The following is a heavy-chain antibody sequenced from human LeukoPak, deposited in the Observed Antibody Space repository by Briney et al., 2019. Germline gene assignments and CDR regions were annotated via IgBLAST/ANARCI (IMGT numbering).Heavy chain of an antibody. Sequence: ASVKVSCKAFGYTFTSNYMHWVRQAPGQGPEWMGVISPSGGSTTYAQKFQGRVTLTRDMSTSTDYLELSSLRSEDTAVYYCARESRDGYNFSPSLNWGQGTLVTVSS. J-gene: IGHJ4*02. V-gene: IGHV1-46*01. D-gene: IGHD5-24*01. CDR2: ISPSGGST. CDR1: GYTFTSNY. CDR3: ARESRDGYNFSPSLN.